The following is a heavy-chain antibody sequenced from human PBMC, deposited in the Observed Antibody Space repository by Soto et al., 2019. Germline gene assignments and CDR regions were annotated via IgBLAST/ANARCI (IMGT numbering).Heavy chain of an antibody. D-gene: IGHD6-13*01. CDR3: AKDIIAAAGINYYYYGMDV. CDR1: GFTFSSSG. V-gene: IGHV3-30*18. J-gene: IGHJ6*02. Sequence: GSLRLSCAVSGFTFSSSGMHWVRQAPGKGLEWVAVISYDGSNKYYADSVKGRFTISRDNSKNTLYLQMNSLRAEDTAVYYCAKDIIAAAGINYYYYGMDVWGQGTTVTVSS. CDR2: ISYDGSNK.